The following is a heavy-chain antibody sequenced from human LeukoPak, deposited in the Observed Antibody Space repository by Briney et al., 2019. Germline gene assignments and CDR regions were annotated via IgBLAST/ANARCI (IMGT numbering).Heavy chain of an antibody. D-gene: IGHD5-24*01. CDR1: GGSFSGYY. CDR2: INHCGSN. CDR3: ARGGRWLRLIAFDI. V-gene: IGHV4-34*01. J-gene: IGHJ3*02. Sequence: SETLSLTCAVYGGSFSGYYWSWIRQPPGEGLGWMGEINHCGSNNYNTCLKSRVTKSVNPSKNQFSLKLSAVTGADTAVYYGARGGRWLRLIAFDIWGQGTMVTVSS.